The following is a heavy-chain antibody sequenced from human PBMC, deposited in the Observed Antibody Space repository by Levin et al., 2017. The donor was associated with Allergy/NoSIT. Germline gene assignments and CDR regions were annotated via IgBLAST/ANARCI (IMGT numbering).Heavy chain of an antibody. CDR3: ARKPSTAMISIFGASRNCFDP. Sequence: SGPTLVKPTQTLTLTCTFSGFSLSTSGVAVGWVRQPPGKALEWLALIYWDDNKRYSPSLKNRLTITKDTSNNQVVLTMTSMDPVDTGTYYCARKPSTAMISIFGASRNCFDPWGQGTLVTVSS. J-gene: IGHJ5*02. CDR2: IYWDDNK. V-gene: IGHV2-5*02. CDR1: GFSLSTSGVA. D-gene: IGHD3-3*02.